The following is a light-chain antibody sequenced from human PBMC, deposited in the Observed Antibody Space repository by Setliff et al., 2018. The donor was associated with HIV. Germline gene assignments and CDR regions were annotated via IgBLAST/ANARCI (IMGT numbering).Light chain of an antibody. CDR2: SNN. J-gene: IGLJ1*01. Sequence: QSVLAQPPSASGTPGQRVTIFCSGSSSNIGSNTVNWYQQLPGTAPKLLIYSNNQRPSGVPDRFSGSKSGTSASLAISGLQSEDEADYYCAAWDDSLNGYVFGTGTKV. CDR1: SSNIGSNT. CDR3: AAWDDSLNGYV. V-gene: IGLV1-44*01.